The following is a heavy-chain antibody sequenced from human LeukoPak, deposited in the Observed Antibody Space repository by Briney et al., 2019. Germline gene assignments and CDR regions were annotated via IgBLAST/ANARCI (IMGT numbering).Heavy chain of an antibody. CDR3: ARAKREVITTTYYFDY. CDR1: GYTFTSYD. J-gene: IGHJ4*02. CDR2: MNTNSGNT. D-gene: IGHD3-22*01. V-gene: IGHV1-8*01. Sequence: PGASVKVSCKASGYTFTSYDINWVRQATGQGLEWMGWMNTNSGNTGYAQKFQGRVTMTRNTSISTAYMELSSLRSEDTAVYYCARAKREVITTTYYFDYWGQGTLVTVSS.